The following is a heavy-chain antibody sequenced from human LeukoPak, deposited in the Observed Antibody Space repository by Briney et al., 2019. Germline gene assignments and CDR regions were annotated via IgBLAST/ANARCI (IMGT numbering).Heavy chain of an antibody. J-gene: IGHJ4*02. Sequence: GRSLRLSCAASGFTFSSYGMHWVRQAPGKGLEWVAVISYDGSNKYYADSVKGRFTISRDNSKNTLYLQMNSLGAEYTAVYYCAKLCGGDCYFDYWGRGTLVTVSS. D-gene: IGHD2-21*02. V-gene: IGHV3-30*18. CDR1: GFTFSSYG. CDR2: ISYDGSNK. CDR3: AKLCGGDCYFDY.